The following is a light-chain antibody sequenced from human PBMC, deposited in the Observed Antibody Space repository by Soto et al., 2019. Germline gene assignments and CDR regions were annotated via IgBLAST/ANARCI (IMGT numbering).Light chain of an antibody. Sequence: EIVMTQSPATLSVSPGERATLSCRASQSVISNIAWYQQKPGQAPRLLIYGASTRATGIPARLSGSGSGTAFSLTTSSLQHEDFAAYYCQQYNNRRPDTFGQGTKLEIK. CDR3: QQYNNRRPDT. V-gene: IGKV3-15*01. CDR1: QSVISN. CDR2: GAS. J-gene: IGKJ2*01.